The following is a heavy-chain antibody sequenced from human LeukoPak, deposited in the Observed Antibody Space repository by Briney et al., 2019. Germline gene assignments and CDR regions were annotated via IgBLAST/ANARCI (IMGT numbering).Heavy chain of an antibody. Sequence: GGSLRLSCAASGFTFSSYSMNWVRQAPGKGLEWVSSISSSSSYIYYADSVKGRFTISRDNAKNSLYLQMNSLRAEDTAVYYCAREIGWFGELPSYFDYWGQGTLVTVSS. D-gene: IGHD3-10*01. CDR3: AREIGWFGELPSYFDY. J-gene: IGHJ4*02. CDR1: GFTFSSYS. V-gene: IGHV3-21*01. CDR2: ISSSSSYI.